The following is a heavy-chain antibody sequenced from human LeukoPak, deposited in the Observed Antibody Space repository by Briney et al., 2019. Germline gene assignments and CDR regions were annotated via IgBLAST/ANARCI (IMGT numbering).Heavy chain of an antibody. D-gene: IGHD2-15*01. CDR2: IYSGGST. Sequence: GGSLRLSCAASGFTVSSNHMSWVRRAPGKGLEWVSFIYSGGSTYYTDSVEGRFTISRDNSKNTLYLQMNSLRAEDTAVYYCTTDYCSGASCRSDHWGQGTLVTVSS. J-gene: IGHJ4*02. V-gene: IGHV3-53*01. CDR3: TTDYCSGASCRSDH. CDR1: GFTVSSNH.